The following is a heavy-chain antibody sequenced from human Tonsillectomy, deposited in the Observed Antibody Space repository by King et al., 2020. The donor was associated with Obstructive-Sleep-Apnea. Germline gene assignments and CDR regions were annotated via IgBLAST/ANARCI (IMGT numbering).Heavy chain of an antibody. CDR3: ASNQLRQFDY. J-gene: IGHJ4*02. CDR2: ISSTSTYI. V-gene: IGHV3-21*01. Sequence: VQLVESGGGLVKPGGSLRLSCAASGITLSSYSMNWVRQAPGKGLEWVSSISSTSTYIYYADSLKGRFTISRDNAKNSRYLQMDSLRAEDTAVYYCASNQLRQFDYWGQGTLVTVSS. D-gene: IGHD1-1*01. CDR1: GITLSSYS.